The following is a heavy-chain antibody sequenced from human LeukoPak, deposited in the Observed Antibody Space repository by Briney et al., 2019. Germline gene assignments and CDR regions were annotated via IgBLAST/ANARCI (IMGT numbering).Heavy chain of an antibody. J-gene: IGHJ4*02. CDR2: IYYSGST. V-gene: IGHV4-39*07. Sequence: PSETLSLTCTVSGGSISSSSYYWGWIRQPPGKGLEWIGSIYYSGSTYYNPSLKSRVTISVDTSKNQFSLKLSSVTAADTAVYYCARVGSSSWYDTAYYFDYWGQGTLVTVSS. D-gene: IGHD6-13*01. CDR3: ARVGSSSWYDTAYYFDY. CDR1: GGSISSSSYY.